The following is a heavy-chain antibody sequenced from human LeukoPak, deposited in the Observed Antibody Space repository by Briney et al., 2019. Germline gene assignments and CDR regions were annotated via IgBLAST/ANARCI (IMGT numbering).Heavy chain of an antibody. D-gene: IGHD3-22*01. V-gene: IGHV1-2*06. CDR2: INPNSGGT. CDR3: ARVHSYYYDSSGYYSHLDY. J-gene: IGHJ4*02. CDR1: GYTFTGYY. Sequence: SVKVSCKASGYTFTGYYMHWVRQAPGQGLEWMGRINPNSGGTNYAQKLQGRVTMTTDTSTSTAYMELRSLRSDDTAVYYCARVHSYYYDSSGYYSHLDYWGQGTLVTVSS.